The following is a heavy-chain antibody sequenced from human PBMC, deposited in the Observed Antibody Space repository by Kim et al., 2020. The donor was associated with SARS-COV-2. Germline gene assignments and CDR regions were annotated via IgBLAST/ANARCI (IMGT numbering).Heavy chain of an antibody. CDR3: ARVIWGTYRYTDY. V-gene: IGHV7-4-1*02. J-gene: IGHJ4*02. D-gene: IGHD3-16*02. Sequence: YAQAFTRRFVISVDTSVTTAYLQISSLEAEDTALYYCARVIWGTYRYTDYWGQGTLVTVSS.